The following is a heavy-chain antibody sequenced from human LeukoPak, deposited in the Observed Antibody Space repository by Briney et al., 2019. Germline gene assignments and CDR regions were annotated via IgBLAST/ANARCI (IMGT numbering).Heavy chain of an antibody. V-gene: IGHV3-33*01. CDR3: ARDNSGCIDY. D-gene: IGHD6-19*01. CDR2: IWYDGSNK. CDR1: GFTFSTYA. Sequence: PGGSLRLSCAASGFTFSTYAMHWVRQAPGKGLEWVAVIWYDGSNKYNADSVKGRFTISRDNSKNTLYLQMNSLRAEDAAVYYCARDNSGCIDYWGQGTLVTVSS. J-gene: IGHJ4*02.